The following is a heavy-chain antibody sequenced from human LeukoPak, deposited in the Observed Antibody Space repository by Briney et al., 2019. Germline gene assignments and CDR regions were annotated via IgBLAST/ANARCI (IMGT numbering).Heavy chain of an antibody. V-gene: IGHV5-51*01. CDR1: GYSFTSYW. D-gene: IGHD3-3*01. Sequence: GESLKISCKGSGYSFTSYWIGWVRQMPGKGPEWMGIIYPGDSDTRYSPSFQGQVTISADKSISTAYLQWSSLKASDTAMYYCARGMVATSTTLDYWGQGTLVTVSS. CDR3: ARGMVATSTTLDY. J-gene: IGHJ4*02. CDR2: IYPGDSDT.